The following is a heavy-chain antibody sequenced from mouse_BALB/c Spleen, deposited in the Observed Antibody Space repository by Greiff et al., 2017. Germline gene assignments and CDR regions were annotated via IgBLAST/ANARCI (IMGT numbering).Heavy chain of an antibody. CDR3: ARRSYYRYDGGFDY. Sequence: QVQLQQSGAELMKPGASVKISCKATGYTFSSYWIEWVKQRPGHGLEWIGEILPGSGSTNYNEKFKGKATFTADTSSNTAYMQLSSLTSEDSAVYYCARRSYYRYDGGFDYWGQGTTLTVSS. CDR1: GYTFSSYW. J-gene: IGHJ2*01. CDR2: ILPGSGST. V-gene: IGHV1-9*01. D-gene: IGHD2-14*01.